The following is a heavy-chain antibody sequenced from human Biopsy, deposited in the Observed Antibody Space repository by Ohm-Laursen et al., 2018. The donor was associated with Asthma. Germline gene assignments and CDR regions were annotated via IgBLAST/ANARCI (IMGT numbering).Heavy chain of an antibody. D-gene: IGHD6-6*01. V-gene: IGHV4-39*02. CDR3: ARAVSSSSYWYFDL. CDR2: IYYSGRT. J-gene: IGHJ2*01. Sequence: SDTLSLTCLVSGDAMSTSGSYWGWIRQSPGKGLEWTGSIYYSGRTYYNPSLESRVTISADTSKNHFSLKVTSVTAADTAVYYCARAVSSSSYWYFDLWGRGDLVTVSS. CDR1: GDAMSTSGSY.